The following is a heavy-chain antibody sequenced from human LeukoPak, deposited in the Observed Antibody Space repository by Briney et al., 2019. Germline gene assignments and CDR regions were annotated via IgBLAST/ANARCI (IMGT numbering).Heavy chain of an antibody. V-gene: IGHV3-33*01. CDR2: IWYDGSNK. Sequence: PGRSLRLSCAASGFTFDSNAMHWVRQAPGKGLEWVAVIWYDGSNKYHADSVKGRFTISRDNSKNTLFLQMNSLRAEDTAVYYCAREADCSGGSCYRGAFDIWGQGTMVTVSS. CDR3: AREADCSGGSCYRGAFDI. D-gene: IGHD2-15*01. CDR1: GFTFDSNA. J-gene: IGHJ3*02.